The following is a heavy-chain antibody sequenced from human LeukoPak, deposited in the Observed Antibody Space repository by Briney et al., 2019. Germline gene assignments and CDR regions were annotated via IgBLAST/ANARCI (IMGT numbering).Heavy chain of an antibody. V-gene: IGHV4-59*01. CDR1: GGSISSYY. CDR2: IYYSGST. D-gene: IGHD6-6*01. CDR3: ARANSSSSYWFDP. Sequence: SETLSLTCTVSGGSISSYYWSWVRQPPGKGLEWTGYIYYSGSTNYNPSLKSRVTISVDTSKNQFSLKLSSVTAADTAVYYCARANSSSSYWFDPWGQGTLVTVSS. J-gene: IGHJ5*02.